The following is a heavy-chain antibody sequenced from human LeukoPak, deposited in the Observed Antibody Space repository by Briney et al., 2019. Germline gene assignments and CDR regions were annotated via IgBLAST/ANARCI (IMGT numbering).Heavy chain of an antibody. CDR3: ARARHSAGDDAFDI. Sequence: LRLSCAASGFTFDDYAMHWVRQAPGRGLEWIGSIYYSGSTYHNPSLKSRVTISVDTSKNQFSLKLSSVTAADTAVYYCARARHSAGDDAFDIWGQGTMVTVSS. CDR2: IYYSGST. D-gene: IGHD3-10*01. J-gene: IGHJ3*02. CDR1: GFTFDDYA. V-gene: IGHV4-30-4*07.